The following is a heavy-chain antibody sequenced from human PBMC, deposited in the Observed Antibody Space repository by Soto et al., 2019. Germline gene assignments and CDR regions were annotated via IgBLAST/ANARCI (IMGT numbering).Heavy chain of an antibody. CDR2: IKQDGSEQ. CDR1: GFTFSSYW. V-gene: IGHV3-7*01. Sequence: SLRLSCAASGFTFSSYWMSWVRQAPGKGLEWVANIKQDGSEQYYVESVKGRFTISRDNAKNSLYLQMNSLRAEDTAVYYCTRSRTFGVVIHFDCWGQGTLVTVSS. CDR3: TRSRTFGVVIHFDC. D-gene: IGHD3-3*01. J-gene: IGHJ4*02.